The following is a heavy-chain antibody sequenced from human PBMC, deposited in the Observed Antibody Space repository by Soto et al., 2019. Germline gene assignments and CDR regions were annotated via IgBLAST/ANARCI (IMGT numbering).Heavy chain of an antibody. V-gene: IGHV3-30-3*01. D-gene: IGHD3-9*01. CDR2: ISYDGSNK. CDR1: GFTFSGYA. J-gene: IGHJ5*02. CDR3: ARSSPKYYDILTGYYRDNWFDP. Sequence: GGSLRLSCAASGFTFSGYAMHWVRQAPGKGLEWVAVISYDGSNKYYADSVKGRFTISRDNSKNTLYLQMNSLRAEDTAVYYCARSSPKYYDILTGYYRDNWFDPWGQGTLVTVSS.